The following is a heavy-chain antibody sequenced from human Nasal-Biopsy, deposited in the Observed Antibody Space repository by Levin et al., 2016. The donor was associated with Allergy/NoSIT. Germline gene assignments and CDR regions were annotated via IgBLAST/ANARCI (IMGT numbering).Heavy chain of an antibody. CDR3: ARGVGSLDY. CDR2: IYYSGTT. D-gene: IGHD1-26*01. Sequence: SETLSLTCTVSGGSISSGGHYWTWIRQLPGKGLEWIGYIYYSGTTYFNPALTSRLTMSVDTSKNQFSLKLSSVTAADTAVYYCARGVGSLDYWGQGTLVTVSS. V-gene: IGHV4-31*03. J-gene: IGHJ4*02. CDR1: GGSISSGGHY.